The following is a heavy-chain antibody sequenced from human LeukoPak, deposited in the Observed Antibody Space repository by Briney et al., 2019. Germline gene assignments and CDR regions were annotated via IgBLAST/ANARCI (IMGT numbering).Heavy chain of an antibody. CDR3: ARDLGSSGSWA. Sequence: PSETLSLTCAVYGGSFSGYYWSWIRQPSGKGLEWIGEINHSGSTNYNPSLKSRVTISVDTSKNQFSLKLSSVTAADTAVYYCARDLGSSGSWAWGQGTLVTVSS. CDR1: GGSFSGYY. V-gene: IGHV4-34*01. J-gene: IGHJ5*02. CDR2: INHSGST. D-gene: IGHD6-19*01.